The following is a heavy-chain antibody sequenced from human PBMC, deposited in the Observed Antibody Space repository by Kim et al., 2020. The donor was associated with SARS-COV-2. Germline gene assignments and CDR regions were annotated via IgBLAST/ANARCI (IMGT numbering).Heavy chain of an antibody. CDR3: ARDPAYYYDSTIVPACAFDI. D-gene: IGHD3-22*01. V-gene: IGHV1-46*02. Sequence: ASVKVSCKASGYTFNSHYMHWVRQAPGQGLEWMGIINPDGGSTRYAQKFQGRVTMTRDTSTSTVYMELSSLRSEDTAVYYCARDPAYYYDSTIVPACAFDIWGQGKVVTVSS. J-gene: IGHJ3*02. CDR1: GYTFNSHY. CDR2: INPDGGST.